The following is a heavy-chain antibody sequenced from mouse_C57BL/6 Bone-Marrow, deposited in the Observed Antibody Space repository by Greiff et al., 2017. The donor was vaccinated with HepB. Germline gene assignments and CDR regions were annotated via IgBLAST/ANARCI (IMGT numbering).Heavy chain of an antibody. Sequence: DVMLVESGEGLVKPGGSLKLSCAASGFTFSSYAMSWVRQTPEKRLEWVAYISSGGDYIYYADTVKGRFTISRDNARNTLYLQMSSLKSEDTAMYYCTRDGNYEAWFAYWGQGTLVTVSA. CDR1: GFTFSSYA. CDR3: TRDGNYEAWFAY. V-gene: IGHV5-9-1*02. J-gene: IGHJ3*01. D-gene: IGHD2-1*01. CDR2: ISSGGDYI.